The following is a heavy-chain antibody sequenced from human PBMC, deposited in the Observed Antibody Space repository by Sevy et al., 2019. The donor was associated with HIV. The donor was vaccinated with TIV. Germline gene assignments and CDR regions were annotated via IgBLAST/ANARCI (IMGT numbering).Heavy chain of an antibody. V-gene: IGHV3-21*01. Sequence: GGSLRLSCAASGFTFSSYSMNWVRQAPGKGLEWVSSISSSSSYIYYADSVKGRFTISRDNAKNSLYLQMNSLGAEDTAVYYCARVGCTSCYFVDYWGQGTLVTVSS. CDR2: ISSSSSYI. CDR1: GFTFSSYS. J-gene: IGHJ4*02. D-gene: IGHD2-2*01. CDR3: ARVGCTSCYFVDY.